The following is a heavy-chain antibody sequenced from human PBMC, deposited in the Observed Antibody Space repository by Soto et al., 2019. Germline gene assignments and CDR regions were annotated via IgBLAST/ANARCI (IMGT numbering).Heavy chain of an antibody. CDR1: GFTFSSDA. Sequence: GGSLRLSCAASGFTFSSDAMSWVRQAPGKGLEWVSAISGSGGSTYYADSVKGRFTISRDNSKNTLYLQMNSLRAEDTAVYYCAKTTELVPAAPIDYWGQGTLVTVSS. V-gene: IGHV3-23*01. D-gene: IGHD2-2*01. CDR3: AKTTELVPAAPIDY. CDR2: ISGSGGST. J-gene: IGHJ4*02.